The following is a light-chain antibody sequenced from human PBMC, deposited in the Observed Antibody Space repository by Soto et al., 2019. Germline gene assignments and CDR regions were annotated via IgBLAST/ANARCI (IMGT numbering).Light chain of an antibody. CDR1: QSISSY. Sequence: DIQMTQSPSSLSASVGDRVTITCRASQSISSYLNWYQQKPGKAPKLLIYAASSLQSGVPSRFSGSGSGTDFTLTISSLQPEDFATYYCQQGYTTLWTFGQGTKVDI. J-gene: IGKJ1*01. CDR2: AAS. V-gene: IGKV1-39*01. CDR3: QQGYTTLWT.